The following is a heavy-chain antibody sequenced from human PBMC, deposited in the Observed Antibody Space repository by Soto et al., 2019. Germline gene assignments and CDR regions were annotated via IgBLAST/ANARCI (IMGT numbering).Heavy chain of an antibody. Sequence: SVKVSCKASGYTFTGYYMHWVRQAPGQGLEWMGWINPNSGGTNYAQKFQGRVTMTRDTSISTAYMGLSRLRSDDTAVYYCAREYSWRGSYHGYWGQGTLVNVSS. V-gene: IGHV1-2*02. CDR1: GYTFTGYY. J-gene: IGHJ4*02. D-gene: IGHD3-16*02. CDR3: AREYSWRGSYHGY. CDR2: INPNSGGT.